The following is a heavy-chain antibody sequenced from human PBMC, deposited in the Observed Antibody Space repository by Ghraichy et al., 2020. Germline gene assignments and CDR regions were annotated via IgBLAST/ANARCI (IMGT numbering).Heavy chain of an antibody. V-gene: IGHV4-34*01. CDR3: ARATIRDGMDV. D-gene: IGHD5-12*01. CDR1: GGSFSGYH. CDR2: IDHSGST. J-gene: IGHJ6*02. Sequence: SETLSLTCAVYGGSFSGYHWTWLRQPPGKGLECIGEIDHSGSTNHNPSLRSRVTMSIDTSRNQFSLKLRYVTAADTAVYYCARATIRDGMDVWGQGTTVTVSS.